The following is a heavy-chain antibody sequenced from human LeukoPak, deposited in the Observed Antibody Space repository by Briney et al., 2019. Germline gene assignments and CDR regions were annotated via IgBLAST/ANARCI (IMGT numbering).Heavy chain of an antibody. Sequence: PSQTLSLTCTVSGGSISSGGYYWRWIRQHPGKGLEWIGYIYYSGSTYYNPSLKSRVTISVDTSKNQFSLKLSSVTAADTAVYYCARHFPYYYDSSGLSAFDYWGQGTLVTVSS. D-gene: IGHD3-22*01. CDR1: GGSISSGGYY. J-gene: IGHJ4*02. V-gene: IGHV4-31*03. CDR2: IYYSGST. CDR3: ARHFPYYYDSSGLSAFDY.